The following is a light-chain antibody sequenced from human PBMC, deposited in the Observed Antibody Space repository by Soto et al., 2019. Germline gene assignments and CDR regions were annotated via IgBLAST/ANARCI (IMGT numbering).Light chain of an antibody. CDR2: DAS. J-gene: IGKJ2*01. V-gene: IGKV3-11*01. Sequence: EIVLTQSPATLSLSPGERATLSCRASQSVSSYLAWYQQKPGQAPRLLIYDASNRATCIPARFSGSGSGTDFTLTISSLEPEDFAVYYCQQRSHWPPMYPFGQGTKLEIK. CDR1: QSVSSY. CDR3: QQRSHWPPMYP.